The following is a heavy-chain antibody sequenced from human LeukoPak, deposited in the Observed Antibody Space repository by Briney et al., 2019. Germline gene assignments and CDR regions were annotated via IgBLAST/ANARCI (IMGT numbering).Heavy chain of an antibody. V-gene: IGHV4-34*01. D-gene: IGHD2-2*01. CDR3: ARGGSHCSSTSCYWFDP. CDR2: INHSGST. CDR1: GGSFSDYF. J-gene: IGHJ5*02. Sequence: SETLSLTCAVYGGSFSDYFWSWIRQPPGKGLEWIGEINHSGSTNHNPSLKSRVTISVDTSKKQLSLKLSSVTAADTAVYYCARGGSHCSSTSCYWFDPWGLGTLVTVSS.